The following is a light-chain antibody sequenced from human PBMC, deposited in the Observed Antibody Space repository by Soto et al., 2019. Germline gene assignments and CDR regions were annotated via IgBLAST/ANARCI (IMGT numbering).Light chain of an antibody. J-gene: IGKJ4*01. CDR3: QQYGSSLFT. Sequence: EIVLTQSPGTLSLSPGERATLSCRASQSVYNNYLAWYQQKPGQAPRLLIYGASSRATGIPDRFSGSGSGTDFTLTISRLKTEAFPVFYCQQYGSSLFTFGGGTNVEIK. CDR1: QSVYNNY. V-gene: IGKV3-20*01. CDR2: GAS.